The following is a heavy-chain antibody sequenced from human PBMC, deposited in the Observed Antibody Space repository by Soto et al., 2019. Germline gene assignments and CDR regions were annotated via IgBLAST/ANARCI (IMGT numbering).Heavy chain of an antibody. Sequence: SQTLSLTCAISGDSVSSNSAAWNWIRQSPSRGLEWLGRTYYRSKWYNDYAVSVKSRITINPDTSKNQFSLQLNSVTPEDTAVYYCARDLRAAAGGGYYYYGMDVWGQGTTVTVSS. CDR2: TYYRSKWYN. CDR3: ARDLRAAAGGGYYYYGMDV. J-gene: IGHJ6*02. V-gene: IGHV6-1*01. CDR1: GDSVSSNSAA. D-gene: IGHD6-13*01.